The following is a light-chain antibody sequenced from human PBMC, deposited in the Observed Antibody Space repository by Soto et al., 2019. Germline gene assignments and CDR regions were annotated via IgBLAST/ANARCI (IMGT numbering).Light chain of an antibody. Sequence: VVLTQSPGTLSLSPGERATLSCRASQNVDSDLLAWYQQKPGQAPRLLISSGTRRATGIPDRFSGSGSGTDFTLTISRLEAEDSAVYWCQQSVTSPTFGGGTKVEIK. V-gene: IGKV3-20*01. CDR3: QQSVTSPT. CDR2: SGT. CDR1: QNVDSDL. J-gene: IGKJ4*01.